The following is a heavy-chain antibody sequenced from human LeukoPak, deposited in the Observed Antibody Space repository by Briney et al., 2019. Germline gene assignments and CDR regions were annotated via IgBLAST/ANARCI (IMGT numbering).Heavy chain of an antibody. Sequence: ASVKVSCKASGGTFSSYAISWVRQAPGQGLEWMGGIIPIFGTANYAQKFQGRVTITADESTSTAYMELSSLRSEDTAVYYCARSDYYGSGSYYHYYYYYYMDVWGKGTTVTISS. D-gene: IGHD3-10*01. CDR3: ARSDYYGSGSYYHYYYYYYMDV. CDR2: IIPIFGTA. V-gene: IGHV1-69*13. CDR1: GGTFSSYA. J-gene: IGHJ6*03.